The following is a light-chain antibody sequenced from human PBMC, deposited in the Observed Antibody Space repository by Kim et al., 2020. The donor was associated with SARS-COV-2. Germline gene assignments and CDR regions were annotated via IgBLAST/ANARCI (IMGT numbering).Light chain of an antibody. CDR3: QQSYSTPFT. V-gene: IGKV1-39*01. J-gene: IGKJ3*01. CDR1: KSISSY. Sequence: ASVGDRVTITCRESKSISSYLNWYQQKPGKAPKLLIYAASSLQSGVPSRFSGGGSGTDFTLTISSLQPEDFATYYCQQSYSTPFTFGPGTKVDIK. CDR2: AAS.